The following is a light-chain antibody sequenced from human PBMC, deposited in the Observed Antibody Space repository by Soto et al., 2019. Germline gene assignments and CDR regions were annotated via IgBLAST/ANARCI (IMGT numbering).Light chain of an antibody. Sequence: GDSVTITCLASQSITTFLAWYQQKPGKAPQILIYDASKLEPGVPSSLSGGGSGTEFTLTISSLQPDDFATYYCQQYCTYPLTFGGGTKVDI. V-gene: IGKV1-5*01. CDR1: QSITTF. CDR3: QQYCTYPLT. J-gene: IGKJ4*01. CDR2: DAS.